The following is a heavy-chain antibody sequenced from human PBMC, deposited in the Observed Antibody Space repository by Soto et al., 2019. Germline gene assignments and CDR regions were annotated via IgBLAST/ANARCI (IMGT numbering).Heavy chain of an antibody. D-gene: IGHD2-2*01. CDR2: FDPEDGET. V-gene: IGHV1-24*01. Sequence: GASVKVSCKVSGYTLTELSMHWVRQAPGKGLEWMGGFDPEDGETIYAQKFQGRVTMTEDTSTDTAYMELSSLRSEDTAVYYCATSTAIVVVPAAILVVPFDIWGQGTMVTVSS. CDR3: ATSTAIVVVPAAILVVPFDI. CDR1: GYTLTELS. J-gene: IGHJ3*02.